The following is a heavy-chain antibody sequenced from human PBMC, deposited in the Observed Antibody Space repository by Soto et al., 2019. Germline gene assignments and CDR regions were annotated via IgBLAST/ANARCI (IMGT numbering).Heavy chain of an antibody. D-gene: IGHD3-9*01. CDR2: ISAYNGNT. CDR1: GYTFTSYG. CDR3: ARGDINGAYDILTGYPASFDY. Sequence: ASVKVSCKASGYTFTSYGISWVRQAPGQGLERMGWISAYNGNTNYAQKLQGRVTMTTDTSTSTAYMELRSLRSDDTAVYYCARGDINGAYDILTGYPASFDYWGQGTLVTVSS. J-gene: IGHJ4*02. V-gene: IGHV1-18*01.